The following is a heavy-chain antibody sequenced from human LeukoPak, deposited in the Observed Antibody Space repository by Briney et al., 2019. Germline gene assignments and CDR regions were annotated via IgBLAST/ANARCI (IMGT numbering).Heavy chain of an antibody. CDR2: IYHSGST. D-gene: IGHD2-15*01. J-gene: IGHJ6*03. Sequence: SETLSLTCAVSGGSISSSNWWSWVRQPPGQGLEWIGEIYHSGSTNYNPSLKSRVTISVDKSKNQFSLKLSSVTAADTAVYYCARAKSLSADIYYYYMDVWGKGTTVTVSS. CDR3: ARAKSLSADIYYYYMDV. CDR1: GGSISSSNW. V-gene: IGHV4-4*02.